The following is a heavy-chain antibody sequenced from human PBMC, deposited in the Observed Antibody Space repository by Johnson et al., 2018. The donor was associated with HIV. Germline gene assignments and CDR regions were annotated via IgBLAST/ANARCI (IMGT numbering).Heavy chain of an antibody. Sequence: QVQLVESGGGVVQPGESLRLSCAASGFTFANYGMHWVRQAPGKGLEWVAFTAHDESITHYADSVKGRFTMSRDNSKSTLNLQMNSLRAEDTALYYCARDGPRGSYGAFDIWGQGTMVTVSS. J-gene: IGHJ3*02. CDR2: TAHDESIT. V-gene: IGHV3-30*02. CDR3: ARDGPRGSYGAFDI. D-gene: IGHD1-26*01. CDR1: GFTFANYG.